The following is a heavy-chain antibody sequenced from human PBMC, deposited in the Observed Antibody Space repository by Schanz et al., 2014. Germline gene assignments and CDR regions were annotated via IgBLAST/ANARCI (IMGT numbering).Heavy chain of an antibody. V-gene: IGHV3-7*01. CDR2: IKHDGSVK. Sequence: EVQLVESGGGLVQPGGSLRLSCAASGFGFSSYSMNWVRQAPGKGPEWVANIKHDGSVKDYVDSVEGRFTISRDNAKRSLFLQMNSLRVEDTAVYYCVRDSFFAFDYWGQGTLXTVSS. CDR1: GFGFSSYS. D-gene: IGHD3-3*01. CDR3: VRDSFFAFDY. J-gene: IGHJ4*02.